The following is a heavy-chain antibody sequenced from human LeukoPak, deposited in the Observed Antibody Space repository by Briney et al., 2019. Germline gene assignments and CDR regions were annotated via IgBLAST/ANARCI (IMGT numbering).Heavy chain of an antibody. V-gene: IGHV3-23*01. CDR2: ISGSGGST. Sequence: PGGSLRLSCAASGFTFSSYAMSWVRQAPGKGLEWVSAISGSGGSTYYADSVKGRFTISRDNSKNTLYLQMNSLRAEDTAVYYCAKVGRRWLQLQDFDYWGQGTLVTVSS. J-gene: IGHJ4*02. CDR1: GFTFSSYA. D-gene: IGHD5-24*01. CDR3: AKVGRRWLQLQDFDY.